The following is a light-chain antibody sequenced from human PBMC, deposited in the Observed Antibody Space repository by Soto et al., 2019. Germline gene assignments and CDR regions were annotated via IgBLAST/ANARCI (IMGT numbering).Light chain of an antibody. J-gene: IGLJ2*01. CDR3: AACDDSLSGVV. CDR1: SSNIGSNY. Sequence: QSVLTQPPSASGTPGQRVTISCSGSSSNIGSNYVYWYQQLPGTVPQLLIYRNSERPSGVPDRFSGSKSGTSASLAISGLRYEDEADYYCAACDDSLSGVVFGGGTKLTVL. CDR2: RNS. V-gene: IGLV1-47*01.